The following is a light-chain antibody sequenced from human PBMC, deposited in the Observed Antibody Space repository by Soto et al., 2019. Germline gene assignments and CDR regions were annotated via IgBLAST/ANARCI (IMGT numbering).Light chain of an antibody. J-gene: IGLJ1*01. Sequence: QSVLTQPPSVSGAPGQRVTISCTGSSSNIGAGYDVHWYQQLPGTAPKLLIYGNNNRPSGVPDRFSGSKSGTSASLAITGLQAEDEADYYCQSYDSSLSRYLFGNGTKVTV. V-gene: IGLV1-40*01. CDR1: SSNIGAGYD. CDR2: GNN. CDR3: QSYDSSLSRYL.